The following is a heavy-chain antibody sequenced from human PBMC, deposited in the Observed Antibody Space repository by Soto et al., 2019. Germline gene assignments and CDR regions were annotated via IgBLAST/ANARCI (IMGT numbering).Heavy chain of an antibody. D-gene: IGHD3-10*01. V-gene: IGHV3-30*18. Sequence: GGSLRLSCAASGFTFSSYGMHWVRQAPGKGLEWVAVISYDGSNKYYADSVKGRFTISRDNSKNTLYLQTNSLRAEDTAVYYCAKGYGSGSALGMDVWGQGTTVTVSS. CDR3: AKGYGSGSALGMDV. CDR1: GFTFSSYG. CDR2: ISYDGSNK. J-gene: IGHJ6*02.